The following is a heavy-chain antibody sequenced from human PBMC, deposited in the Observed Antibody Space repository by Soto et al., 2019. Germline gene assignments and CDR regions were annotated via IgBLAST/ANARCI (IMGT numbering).Heavy chain of an antibody. V-gene: IGHV3-23*01. CDR3: ARRLYDSSGFDY. Sequence: PGGSLRLSCAASGFTFSIYAMSWVRQAPGKGLEWVSVISGSGGSTYYAVSVKGQFTISRDNSKSTLYLQMNSLRAEDTAVYYCARRLYDSSGFDYWGQGTLVTVSS. D-gene: IGHD3-22*01. J-gene: IGHJ4*02. CDR2: ISGSGGST. CDR1: GFTFSIYA.